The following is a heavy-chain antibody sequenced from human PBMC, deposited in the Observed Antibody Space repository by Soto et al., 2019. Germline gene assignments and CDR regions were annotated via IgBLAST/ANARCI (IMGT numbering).Heavy chain of an antibody. Sequence: ASVKVSCKASGYTFTSYYMHWVRQAPGQGLEWMGIINPSGGSTSYAQKFQGRVTMTRDTSTSTAYMELSSLRSEDTAVYYCARDLGEDYYYYYGMDVWGQGTTVTVSS. CDR2: INPSGGST. CDR1: GYTFTSYY. J-gene: IGHJ6*02. V-gene: IGHV1-46*01. CDR3: ARDLGEDYYYYYGMDV. D-gene: IGHD3-16*01.